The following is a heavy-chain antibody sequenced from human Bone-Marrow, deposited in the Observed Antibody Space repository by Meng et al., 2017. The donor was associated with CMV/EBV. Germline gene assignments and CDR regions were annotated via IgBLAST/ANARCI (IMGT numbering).Heavy chain of an antibody. CDR2: IYYSGST. CDR1: GGSSSSYY. J-gene: IGHJ6*01. CDR3: ARAHKDYGSGSYYKAYYYYYG. D-gene: IGHD3-10*01. Sequence: SEPLSLTCTVSGGSSSSYYWSWIRQPPGKGLEWIGYIYYSGSTNYNPSLKSRVTISVDTSKNQFSLKLSSVTAADTAVYYCARAHKDYGSGSYYKAYYYYYG. V-gene: IGHV4-59*01.